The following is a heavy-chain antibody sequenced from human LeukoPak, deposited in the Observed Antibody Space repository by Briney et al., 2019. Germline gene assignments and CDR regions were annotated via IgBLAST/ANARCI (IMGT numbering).Heavy chain of an antibody. CDR3: ARGGMAAAGYGV. D-gene: IGHD6-13*01. J-gene: IGHJ4*02. CDR2: IGSSSSYI. V-gene: IGHV3-21*01. CDR1: GFTFSSYS. Sequence: PGGSLRLSCAASGFTFSSYSMNWVRQAPGKGLEWVSSIGSSSSYIYYADSVKGRFTISRDNAKNSLYLQMNSLRAEDTAVYYCARGGMAAAGYGVWGQGTLVTVSS.